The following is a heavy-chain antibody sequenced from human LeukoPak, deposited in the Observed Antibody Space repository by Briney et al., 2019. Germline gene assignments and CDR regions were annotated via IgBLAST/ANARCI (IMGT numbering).Heavy chain of an antibody. D-gene: IGHD6-13*01. Sequence: GGSLRLSCAASGFTFDDYAMHWVRQAPGKGLEWVSGISWNSGSIGYADSVKGRFTISRDNAKNSLYLQMNSLRAEDTALYYCAINNDGYSSFDFWGQGALVTVSS. CDR2: ISWNSGSI. CDR3: AINNDGYSSFDF. V-gene: IGHV3-9*01. J-gene: IGHJ4*02. CDR1: GFTFDDYA.